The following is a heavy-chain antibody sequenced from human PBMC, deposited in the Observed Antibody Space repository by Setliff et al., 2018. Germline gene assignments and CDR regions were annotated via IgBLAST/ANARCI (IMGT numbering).Heavy chain of an antibody. CDR3: ARPLEESFGGVRDSDAFDV. J-gene: IGHJ3*01. Sequence: PSETLSLTCTVSGGSIRSSYYYWGWIRQPPGKGPEWIGSIYYNGSTHFNPSLKSRVAISVDTSKNLLSLRVNSVTATDTAVYYCARPLEESFGGVRDSDAFDVWGQGTMVTVSS. CDR2: IYYNGST. CDR1: GGSIRSSYYY. D-gene: IGHD3-16*01. V-gene: IGHV4-39*01.